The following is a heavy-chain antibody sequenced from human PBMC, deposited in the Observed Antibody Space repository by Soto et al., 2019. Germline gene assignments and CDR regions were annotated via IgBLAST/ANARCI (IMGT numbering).Heavy chain of an antibody. J-gene: IGHJ4*02. CDR3: ARDQTIFGIITVFDY. V-gene: IGHV4-31*03. CDR1: GGSINSGGYY. D-gene: IGHD3-3*01. CDR2: IYYSGST. Sequence: SETLSLTCTVSGGSINSGGYYWSWIRQHPGKGLEWIGYIYYSGSTYYNPSLKSRVTISIDTSKNQFSLKLSSVTAADTAVYYCARDQTIFGIITVFDYWGQGTLVTVSS.